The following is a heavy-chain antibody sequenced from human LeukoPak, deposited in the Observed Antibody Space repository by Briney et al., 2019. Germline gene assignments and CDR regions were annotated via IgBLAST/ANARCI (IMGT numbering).Heavy chain of an antibody. CDR2: IYTSGST. CDR1: GGSISSYY. Sequence: SETLSLTCTVSGGSISSYYWSWIRQPAGKGLEWIGRIYTSGSTNYNPSLKSRVTMSVDTSKNQFSLKLSSVTAADTAVYYCAREGITMVRGVIISPGPFDYWGQGTLVTVSP. J-gene: IGHJ4*02. CDR3: AREGITMVRGVIISPGPFDY. V-gene: IGHV4-4*07. D-gene: IGHD3-10*01.